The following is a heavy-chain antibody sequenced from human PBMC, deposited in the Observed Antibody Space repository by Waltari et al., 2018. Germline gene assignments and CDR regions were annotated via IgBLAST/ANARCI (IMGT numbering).Heavy chain of an antibody. D-gene: IGHD5-18*01. V-gene: IGHV1-2*02. CDR3: ARGGRAMVSYYYYYYMDV. CDR1: GYNFTVYY. CDR2: INPNSGGT. Sequence: QVQLVQSGAEVKKPGASVKVSCKASGYNFTVYYMHWVRQAPGQGLEWMGWINPNSGGTNYAQKFQGRVTMTRDTSISTAYMELSRLRSDDTAVYYCARGGRAMVSYYYYYYMDVWGKGTTVTVSS. J-gene: IGHJ6*03.